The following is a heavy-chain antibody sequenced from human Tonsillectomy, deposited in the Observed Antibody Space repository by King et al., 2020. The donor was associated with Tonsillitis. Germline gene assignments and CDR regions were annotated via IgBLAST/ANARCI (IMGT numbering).Heavy chain of an antibody. CDR2: IYSTGST. CDR1: GGSISSGGHY. CDR3: ARGARYDSSNYLWFDP. J-gene: IGHJ5*02. V-gene: IGHV4-31*03. D-gene: IGHD3-22*01. Sequence: QLQESGPGLVKPSQTLSLTCTVSGGSISSGGHYWPWIRQHPGKALEWIGYIYSTGSTYYNPSLKSRVTISVDTSKNQFSLKVNSVTAADTAVYFCARGARYDSSNYLWFDPWGQGTRVTVSS.